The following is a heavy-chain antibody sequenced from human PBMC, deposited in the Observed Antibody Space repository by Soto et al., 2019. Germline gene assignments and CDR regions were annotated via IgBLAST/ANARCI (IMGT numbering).Heavy chain of an antibody. J-gene: IGHJ4*02. CDR2: LNPNSGGT. CDR3: AREKIVGANPFDY. CDR1: EYTFTAYY. D-gene: IGHD1-26*01. Sequence: ASVKVSCKVSEYTFTAYYIHWVRQAPGQGLEWMGWLNPNSGGTDFAQKFQGRVSMTRDTSITTAYMQLHSLTSNDTAIYYCAREKIVGANPFDYWGLGTLVTVSS. V-gene: IGHV1-2*02.